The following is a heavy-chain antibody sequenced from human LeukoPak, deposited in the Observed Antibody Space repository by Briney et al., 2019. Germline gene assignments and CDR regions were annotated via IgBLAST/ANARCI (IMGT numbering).Heavy chain of an antibody. J-gene: IGHJ4*02. CDR3: AKDTGCSGGSCYAGFDY. D-gene: IGHD2-15*01. Sequence: PGGSLRLSCAASGFTFDDYAMHWVRQAPGKGLEWVSGISWNSGSIGYADSVKGRFTISRDNAKNSLYLQMNSLRAEDTALYYCAKDTGCSGGSCYAGFDYWGQGTLVTVSS. CDR1: GFTFDDYA. CDR2: ISWNSGSI. V-gene: IGHV3-9*01.